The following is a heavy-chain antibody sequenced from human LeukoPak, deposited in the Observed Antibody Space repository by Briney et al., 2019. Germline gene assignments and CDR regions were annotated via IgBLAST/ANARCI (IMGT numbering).Heavy chain of an antibody. CDR2: ISSDGRTT. V-gene: IGHV3-74*01. CDR3: LGYYSGSPN. Sequence: PGGSLRLSCPASGFTLSYNWMHWVRQAPGKGLVWVSRISSDGRTTNYADSVKGRFTISRDSAKNTLFLQMNDLRAEDTAVYYCLGYYSGSPNWGQGTLVTVSS. D-gene: IGHD3-10*01. J-gene: IGHJ4*02. CDR1: GFTLSYNW.